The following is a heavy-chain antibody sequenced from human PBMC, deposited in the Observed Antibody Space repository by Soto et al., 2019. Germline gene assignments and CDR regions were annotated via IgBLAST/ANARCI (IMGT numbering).Heavy chain of an antibody. CDR2: MRPLIGDT. J-gene: IGHJ4*02. V-gene: IGHV1-45*02. D-gene: IGHD3-9*01. Sequence: QVPLVQSGAEVKQTGSSVKISCETSGHPLSYRYLHWFRQARGQAYEWMGRMRPLIGDTNNAQKVHDRLTLTRDRPMTTAYMELRSLTSDDTAIYYCAGEGSYETLSGNSHIFDWGQGTLVSVSS. CDR1: GHPLSYRY. CDR3: AGEGSYETLSGNSHIFD.